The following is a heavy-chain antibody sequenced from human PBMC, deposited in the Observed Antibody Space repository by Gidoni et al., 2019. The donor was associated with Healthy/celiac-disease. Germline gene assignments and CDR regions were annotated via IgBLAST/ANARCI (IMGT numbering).Heavy chain of an antibody. J-gene: IGHJ6*02. D-gene: IGHD6-13*01. V-gene: IGHV4-4*07. CDR1: GGPISSYY. Sequence: QVQLQESGPGLVKPSETLSLTCTVSGGPISSYYWSWIRQPAGKGLEWIGRIYTSGSTNYNPSLKSRVTMSVDTSKNQFSLKLSSVTAADTAVYYCASQQLVREQRHYYYYGMDVWGQGTTVTVSS. CDR2: IYTSGST. CDR3: ASQQLVREQRHYYYYGMDV.